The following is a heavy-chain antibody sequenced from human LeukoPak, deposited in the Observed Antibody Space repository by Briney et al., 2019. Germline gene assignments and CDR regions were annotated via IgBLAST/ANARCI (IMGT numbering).Heavy chain of an antibody. V-gene: IGHV3-30*18. CDR3: AKDQRFYGTGQDAFDI. Sequence: PGGSLRLSCAASGFTFRTYSIHWVRQAPGKGLEWVTVVSADGRTQLYSDSVKGRFTVSRDNSKNTLYLQMNSLRAEDTAVYYCAKDQRFYGTGQDAFDIWGQGTMVTVSS. D-gene: IGHD3-10*01. J-gene: IGHJ3*02. CDR2: VSADGRTQ. CDR1: GFTFRTYS.